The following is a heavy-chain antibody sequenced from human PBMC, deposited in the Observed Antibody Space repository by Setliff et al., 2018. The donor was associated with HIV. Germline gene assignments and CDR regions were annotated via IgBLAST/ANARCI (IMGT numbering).Heavy chain of an antibody. D-gene: IGHD3-22*01. CDR2: INSDGSTT. V-gene: IGHV3-74*01. J-gene: IGHJ3*02. CDR1: GFTFDDYA. Sequence: QPGGSLRLSCVASGFTFDDYAIHWVRQAPGKGLVWVSRINSDGSTTDYADSVKGQFTISRDNAKNTLYLQMNSLRTEDMAVYYCASRYYYDSGGAFDIWGQGTMVTVSS. CDR3: ASRYYYDSGGAFDI.